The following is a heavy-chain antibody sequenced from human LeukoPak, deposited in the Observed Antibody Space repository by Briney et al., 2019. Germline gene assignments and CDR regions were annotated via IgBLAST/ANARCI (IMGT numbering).Heavy chain of an antibody. Sequence: PSETLSLTCTVSGGSISSYSWSWIRQPAGKGLEWIGRIYTSGGTKYNPSLTSRVTMSVDTSKNQFSLKLRSVTAADTAVYYCARAVHCSGGSCYFDYWGQGTLVTVSS. J-gene: IGHJ4*02. CDR2: IYTSGGT. CDR1: GGSISSYS. CDR3: ARAVHCSGGSCYFDY. D-gene: IGHD2-15*01. V-gene: IGHV4-4*07.